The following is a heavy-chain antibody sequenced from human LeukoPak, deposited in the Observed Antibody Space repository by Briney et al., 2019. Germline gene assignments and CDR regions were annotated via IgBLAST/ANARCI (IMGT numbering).Heavy chain of an antibody. J-gene: IGHJ4*02. V-gene: IGHV3-11*06. CDR3: ARDCAGGGSCYGTFDY. D-gene: IGHD2-15*01. CDR1: GFTFSDFY. CDR2: ISGSSSNT. Sequence: SGGGLVNPGGSLRISCAASGFTFSDFYMSWIRQAPGKGLESVSYISGSSSNTNYADSVKGRFTISRDNAKNSLYLQMNGLRAEDTAVYYCARDCAGGGSCYGTFDYWGQGTLVTVSS.